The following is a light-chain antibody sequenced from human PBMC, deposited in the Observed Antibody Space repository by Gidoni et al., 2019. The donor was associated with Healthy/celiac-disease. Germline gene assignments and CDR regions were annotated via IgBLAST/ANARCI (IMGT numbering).Light chain of an antibody. V-gene: IGKV1-39*01. CDR2: AAS. Sequence: DIQMTQSPSSLSASVGDRVTITCRASQSISSYLNWYQQKPGKAPKLLIYAASNLQSGVPLRFSGSGSGTEFTLTISSLQPEDFATYYCQQSYSSPLTFGQXTKVVFK. CDR1: QSISSY. CDR3: QQSYSSPLT. J-gene: IGKJ1*01.